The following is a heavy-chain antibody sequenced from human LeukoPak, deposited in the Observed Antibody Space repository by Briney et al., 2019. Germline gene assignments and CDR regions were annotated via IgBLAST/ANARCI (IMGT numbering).Heavy chain of an antibody. CDR3: TTGIVVVPAAMDRVDY. V-gene: IGHV3-15*01. Sequence: GGSLRLACAASGSTFSNAWMSWVRQAPGKGLEWVGRIKSKTDGGTTDYAAPVKGRFTISRDDSKNTLYLQMNSLKTEDTAVYYCTTGIVVVPAAMDRVDYWGQGTLVTVSS. CDR1: GSTFSNAW. J-gene: IGHJ4*02. D-gene: IGHD2-2*01. CDR2: IKSKTDGGTT.